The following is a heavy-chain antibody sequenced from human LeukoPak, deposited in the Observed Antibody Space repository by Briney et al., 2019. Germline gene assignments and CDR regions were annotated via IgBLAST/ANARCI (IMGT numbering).Heavy chain of an antibody. D-gene: IGHD3-10*01. Sequence: PGGSLRLSCTTSGVTFGEFAMSWVRQAPGRGLEWVGFITTKAYGEKTGYAASVKVRFTISRDDSKSIAYLQMNSLKTEDTAVYYCTGSYKGASGSYPLTGYWGQGTLVTVSS. J-gene: IGHJ4*02. CDR2: ITTKAYGEKT. CDR3: TGSYKGASGSYPLTGY. CDR1: GVTFGEFA. V-gene: IGHV3-49*04.